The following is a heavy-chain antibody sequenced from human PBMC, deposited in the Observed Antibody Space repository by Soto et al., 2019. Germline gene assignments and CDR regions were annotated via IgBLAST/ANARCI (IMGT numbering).Heavy chain of an antibody. CDR3: ARDPKTSGGQNWAFNYFDS. Sequence: GGSLRLSGAVSGFTFSDYGMHCVRQTPDKGLEWVAVMSPDGTKKYYADSVKGRFSISRYNAKSTLYLHVDSLRPEDSAVYYCARDPKTSGGQNWAFNYFDSWGQGT. D-gene: IGHD7-27*01. CDR1: GFTFSDYG. CDR2: MSPDGTKK. J-gene: IGHJ4*02. V-gene: IGHV3-30*03.